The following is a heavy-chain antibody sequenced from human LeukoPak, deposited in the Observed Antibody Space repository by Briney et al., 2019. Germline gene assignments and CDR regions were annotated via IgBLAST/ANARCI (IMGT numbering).Heavy chain of an antibody. V-gene: IGHV3-74*01. D-gene: IGHD3-10*01. CDR2: MYPDGGRI. Sequence: GGSLRLSCAASGFTLSRDWIHWVRQAPGKGLVWVSRMYPDGGRINYADFVKGRFTISSDSAKNTLYLQLSSLRAEDTAVYYCARSGAGGAFDVWGQGTMVGVYS. J-gene: IGHJ3*01. CDR3: ARSGAGGAFDV. CDR1: GFTLSRDW.